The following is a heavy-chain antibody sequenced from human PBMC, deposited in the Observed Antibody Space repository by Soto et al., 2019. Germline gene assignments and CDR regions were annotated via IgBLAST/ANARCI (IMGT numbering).Heavy chain of an antibody. CDR1: GFTFSSYA. D-gene: IGHD6-13*01. CDR2: ISSNGGST. J-gene: IGHJ3*02. CDR3: ATLDAGIAAAKPHKDAFDI. Sequence: PGGSLRLSCAASGFTFSSYAMHWVRQAPGKGLEYVSAISSNGGSTYYANSVKGRFTISRDNSKNTLYLQMGSLRAEDMAVYYCATLDAGIAAAKPHKDAFDIWGQGTMVTVSS. V-gene: IGHV3-64*01.